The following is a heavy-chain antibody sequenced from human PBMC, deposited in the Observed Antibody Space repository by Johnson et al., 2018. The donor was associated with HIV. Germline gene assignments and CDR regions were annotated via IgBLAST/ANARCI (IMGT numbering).Heavy chain of an antibody. Sequence: VQLVESGGGLVQPGGSLILSCAASGFTFSSYWMNWVRQAPGKGLERVSAISGSGGSTYYADSVKGRFTISRANSKNTLYLQMNSLRAEDTALYYCAKDINLHPGAFDIWGQGTMVTVSS. CDR3: AKDINLHPGAFDI. CDR1: GFTFSSYW. CDR2: ISGSGGST. D-gene: IGHD3-10*01. J-gene: IGHJ3*02. V-gene: IGHV3-23*04.